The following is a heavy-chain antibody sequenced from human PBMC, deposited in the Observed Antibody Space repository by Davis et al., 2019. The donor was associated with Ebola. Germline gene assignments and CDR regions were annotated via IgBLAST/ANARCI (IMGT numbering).Heavy chain of an antibody. CDR3: ARGSQWLGPDY. J-gene: IGHJ4*02. D-gene: IGHD6-19*01. Sequence: MPSETLSLTCAVYGGSFSGYYWTWIRQPPGKGLEWIGEINHSGSTNDNPSLKSRVTISVDTSKKHFSLKLGSVTAADTAVYYCARGSQWLGPDYWGQGTLVTVSS. CDR2: INHSGST. V-gene: IGHV4-34*01. CDR1: GGSFSGYY.